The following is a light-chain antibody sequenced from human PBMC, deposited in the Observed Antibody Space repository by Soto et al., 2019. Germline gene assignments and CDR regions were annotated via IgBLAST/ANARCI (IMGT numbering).Light chain of an antibody. CDR3: PRAKRCPPS. CDR1: QGISSW. CDR2: AAS. J-gene: IGKJ4*01. V-gene: IGKV1-12*01. Sequence: DIQMTQSPSSVSPSVGDRVTITCRASQGISSWLAWYQQKPGKAPKLLSYAASSLQSGRPSRFSGRGSGTEFCLSVSGVPPEDLATYCSPRAKRCPPSFGGGTKVELK.